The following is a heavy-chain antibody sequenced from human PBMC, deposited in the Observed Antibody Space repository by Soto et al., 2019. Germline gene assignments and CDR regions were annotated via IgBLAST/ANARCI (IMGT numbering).Heavy chain of an antibody. D-gene: IGHD3-10*01. CDR1: GGSISSGDYY. CDR2: IYYSGST. V-gene: IGHV4-30-4*01. CDR3: ARGLNYYGSGSYPKGIYFQH. J-gene: IGHJ1*01. Sequence: PSETLSLTCTVSGGSISSGDYYWSWIRQPPGKGLEWIGYIYYSGSTYYNPSLKSRVTISVDTSKNQFSLKLSSVTAADTAVYYCARGLNYYGSGSYPKGIYFQHWGQGTLVTVS.